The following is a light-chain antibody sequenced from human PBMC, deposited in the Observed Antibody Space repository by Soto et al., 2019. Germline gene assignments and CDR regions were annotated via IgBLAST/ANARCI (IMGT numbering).Light chain of an antibody. J-gene: IGKJ4*01. CDR1: QNVATMY. CDR3: QQREDWPRA. Sequence: EIVLTQSPGALSLSPGETATLSCRASQNVATMYLSWYQQKPGQAPRLLIYGASQRATGVPARFSASGSGTDFTLTISSLEPEDFAIYYCQQREDWPRAFGGGTKVEFK. CDR2: GAS. V-gene: IGKV3-11*01.